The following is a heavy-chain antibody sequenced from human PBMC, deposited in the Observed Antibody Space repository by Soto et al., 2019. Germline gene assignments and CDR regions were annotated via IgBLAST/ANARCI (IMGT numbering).Heavy chain of an antibody. D-gene: IGHD3-10*01. CDR1: GYTFTSYA. CDR3: ARTMVRGVYQYYYYMDG. CDR2: INAGNGNT. V-gene: IGHV1-3*01. Sequence: ASVKVSCKASGYTFTSYAMHWVRQAPGQRLEWMGWINAGNGNTKYSQKFQGRVTITRDTSASTAYMELSSLRSEDTAVYYCARTMVRGVYQYYYYMDGWGKGTTVTVSS. J-gene: IGHJ6*03.